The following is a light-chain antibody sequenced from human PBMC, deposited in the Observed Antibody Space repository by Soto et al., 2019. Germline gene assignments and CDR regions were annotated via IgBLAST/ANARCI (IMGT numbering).Light chain of an antibody. CDR3: QQYNKWSLYT. V-gene: IGKV3-15*01. J-gene: IGKJ2*01. Sequence: EIVMTQSPATMSVSPGERATLSCRASQSVSSDLAWYQQKPGQAPRLLIYGASTRATGIPARFSGSGSGTEFTLTISSLQSEDVAVYYCQQYNKWSLYTFGQGTKLEIK. CDR1: QSVSSD. CDR2: GAS.